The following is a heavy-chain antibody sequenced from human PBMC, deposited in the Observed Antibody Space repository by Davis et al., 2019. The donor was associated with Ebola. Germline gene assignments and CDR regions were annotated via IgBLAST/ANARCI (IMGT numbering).Heavy chain of an antibody. Sequence: SGPTLVKPTQTLTLTCTFSGFSLSTSGVGVGWIRQPPGKALEWLALIYWDDDKRYSPSLKSRLTITKDTSKSQVVLTMTNMDPVDTATYYCARMVWYYDFWSGYGDYYYYYGMDVWGQGTTVTVSS. J-gene: IGHJ6*02. V-gene: IGHV2-5*02. CDR3: ARMVWYYDFWSGYGDYYYYYGMDV. D-gene: IGHD3-3*01. CDR1: GFSLSTSGVG. CDR2: IYWDDDK.